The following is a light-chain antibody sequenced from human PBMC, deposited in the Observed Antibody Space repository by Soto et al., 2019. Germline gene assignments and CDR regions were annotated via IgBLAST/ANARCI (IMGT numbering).Light chain of an antibody. CDR3: SSYTTSNNPYV. CDR1: TSEVGGYNY. V-gene: IGLV2-14*01. J-gene: IGLJ1*01. CDR2: EVN. Sequence: QSALTQPASVSGSPGQSITIACTGTTSEVGGYNYVSWYQQHPGKAPKLMIFEVNSRPSGVSNRFSGSKSGNTASLTISGLQAEDEGNYYCSSYTTSNNPYVFGTGTKVTVL.